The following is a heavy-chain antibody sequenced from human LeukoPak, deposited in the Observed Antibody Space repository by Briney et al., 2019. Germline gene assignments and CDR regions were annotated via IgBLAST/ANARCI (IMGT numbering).Heavy chain of an antibody. CDR2: IYTSGRT. V-gene: IGHV4-4*07. CDR3: ARHIASLYYFED. Sequence: PSETLSLTCTVSGGSFNYNYWSWIRQPAGKGLEWIGHIYTSGRTTYNPSLASRVTMSVDTSKNQFSLKLNSVTAADTAVYYCARHIASLYYFEDWGQGALVTVSS. D-gene: IGHD6-13*01. CDR1: GGSFNYNY. J-gene: IGHJ4*02.